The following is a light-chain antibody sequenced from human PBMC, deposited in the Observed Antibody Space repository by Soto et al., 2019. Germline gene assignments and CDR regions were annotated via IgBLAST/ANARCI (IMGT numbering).Light chain of an antibody. Sequence: QSALTQPASGSGSPGQSITISCTGTSSDFGGYSHVSWYQQHPGKAPKLMIYDVSSRPSGVSNRCSGSTSGNTSALAISGLQGEDEADYYCKSFGAGFPYVFGTGTKVTVL. V-gene: IGLV2-14*01. J-gene: IGLJ1*01. CDR3: KSFGAGFPYV. CDR2: DVS. CDR1: SSDFGGYSH.